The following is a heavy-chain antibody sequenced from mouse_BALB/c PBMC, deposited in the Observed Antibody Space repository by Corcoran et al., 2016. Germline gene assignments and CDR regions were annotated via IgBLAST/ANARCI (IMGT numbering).Heavy chain of an antibody. Sequence: ELQLQQSGPELVKPGAAGKMSCKASGYTFTSYVMHWVKQKPGQGLEWIGYINPYNDGTKYNEKFKGKATLTSDKSSSTAYMELSSLTSEDSAVYYCAREGFAYWGQGTLVTVSA. V-gene: IGHV1S136*01. J-gene: IGHJ3*01. CDR2: INPYNDGT. CDR3: AREGFAY. CDR1: GYTFTSYV.